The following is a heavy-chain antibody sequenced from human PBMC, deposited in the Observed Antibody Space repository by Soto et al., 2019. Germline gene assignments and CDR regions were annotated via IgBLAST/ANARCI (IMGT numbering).Heavy chain of an antibody. J-gene: IGHJ4*02. CDR1: GFRFKSFV. CDR2: TSYDGNNK. V-gene: IGHV3-30*19. D-gene: IGHD3-16*01. Sequence: QVQLVESEGGVVQPGTSLRLSCAASGFRFKSFVMHWVRQAPGMGLEWVAFTSYDGNNKDYGDSVKGRFTVSRDNAQNTLHLQMDFLRPEDTALYYCARWGTTGGFDLWGQGTLVSVSS. CDR3: ARWGTTGGFDL.